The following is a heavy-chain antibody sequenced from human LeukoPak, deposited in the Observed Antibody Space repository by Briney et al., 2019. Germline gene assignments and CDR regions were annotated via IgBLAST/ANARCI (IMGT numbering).Heavy chain of an antibody. CDR1: GFTFSDYY. Sequence: GGSLRLSCAASGFTFSDYYLSWIRQAPGKGLGWVSYISSSSYTNYADSVKGRFIISRDNAKNSLYLQMNSLRAEDTAVYYCARASPYASYDYWGQGTLVTVSS. CDR3: ARASPYASYDY. J-gene: IGHJ4*02. D-gene: IGHD3-16*01. V-gene: IGHV3-11*06. CDR2: ISSSSYT.